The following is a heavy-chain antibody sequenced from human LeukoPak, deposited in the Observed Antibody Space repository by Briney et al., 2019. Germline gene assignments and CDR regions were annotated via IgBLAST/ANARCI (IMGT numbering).Heavy chain of an antibody. CDR2: IIPILGIA. J-gene: IGHJ6*02. Sequence: GSSVKVSCKASGGTFSSYAISWVRQAPGQGLEWMGRIIPILGIANYAQKSQGRVTITADKSTSTAYMELSSLRSEDTAVYYCARSSFWSGYFYYYYGMDVWGQGTTVTVSS. D-gene: IGHD3-3*01. CDR3: ARSSFWSGYFYYYYGMDV. CDR1: GGTFSSYA. V-gene: IGHV1-69*04.